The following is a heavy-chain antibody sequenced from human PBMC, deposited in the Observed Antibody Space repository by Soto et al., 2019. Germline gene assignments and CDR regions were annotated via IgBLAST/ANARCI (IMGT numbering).Heavy chain of an antibody. CDR2: VSSGGEFT. Sequence: GGSLRLSCAASGFTFNNYAMGWVRQAPGGGLQWVSSVSSGGEFTIFADSVRGRFTTARNNSKRKLSLQLDSLRAEDTAVYYCAKVGVEWISCDHGVCQYYFDFWGQGTLVTVSS. V-gene: IGHV3-23*01. CDR3: AKVGVEWISCDHGVCQYYFDF. CDR1: GFTFNNYA. J-gene: IGHJ4*02. D-gene: IGHD2-8*01.